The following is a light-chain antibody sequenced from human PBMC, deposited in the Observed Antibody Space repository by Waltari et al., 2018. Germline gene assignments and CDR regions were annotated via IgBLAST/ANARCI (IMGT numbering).Light chain of an antibody. J-gene: IGLJ3*02. CDR3: AAWDNSLSAWV. V-gene: IGLV1-47*01. CDR2: RNS. Sequence: QSVLTQPPSASGTPGQRVTIPRPGSSSTPGSSPVSWYQHLPGTAPNPLIYRNSQRPSGVPDRLSGSKSGTSASLAMSGLRSEDEADYYCAAWDNSLSAWVFGGGTKLTVL. CDR1: SSTPGSSP.